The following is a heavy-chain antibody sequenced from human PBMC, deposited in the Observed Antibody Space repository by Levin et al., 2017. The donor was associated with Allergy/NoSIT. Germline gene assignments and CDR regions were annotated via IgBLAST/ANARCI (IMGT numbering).Heavy chain of an antibody. V-gene: IGHV3-30*18. D-gene: IGHD3-10*01. CDR2: ISYDGSNK. Sequence: GGSLRLSCAASGFTFSSYGMHWVRQAPGKGLEWVAVISYDGSNKYYADSVKGRFTISRDNSKNTLYLQMNSLRAEDTAVYYCAKEGGATLSTYWGQGTLVTVSS. J-gene: IGHJ4*02. CDR3: AKEGGATLSTY. CDR1: GFTFSSYG.